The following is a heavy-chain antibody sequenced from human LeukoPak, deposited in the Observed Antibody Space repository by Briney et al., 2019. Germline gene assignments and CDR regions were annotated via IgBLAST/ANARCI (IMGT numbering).Heavy chain of an antibody. CDR1: GYTFTNYY. D-gene: IGHD4-23*01. CDR3: ASDDLDSLSQLLGQ. J-gene: IGHJ4*02. CDR2: INPSGGST. V-gene: IGHV1-46*01. Sequence: ASVKVSCKASGYTFTNYYMHWVRQAPGQGLEWMGIINPSGGSTSYAQKLQGRVTMTTDTSTSTAYMELRSLRSDDTAVYYCASDDLDSLSQLLGQWGQGTLVTVSS.